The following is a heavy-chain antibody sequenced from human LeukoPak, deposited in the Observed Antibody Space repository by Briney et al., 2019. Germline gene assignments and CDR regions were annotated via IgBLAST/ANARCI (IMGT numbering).Heavy chain of an antibody. Sequence: SVKLSCKASGATFTSYAISWVRQAPGQGLEWMGGIIPIFGTANYAQKIQDRVTITTDESTSTAYMELSSLRSEDTAVYYCARNEQLFRHSDYYYYMDVWGKGTTVTVSS. D-gene: IGHD2-21*01. CDR3: ARNEQLFRHSDYYYYMDV. J-gene: IGHJ6*03. CDR1: GATFTSYA. CDR2: IIPIFGTA. V-gene: IGHV1-69*05.